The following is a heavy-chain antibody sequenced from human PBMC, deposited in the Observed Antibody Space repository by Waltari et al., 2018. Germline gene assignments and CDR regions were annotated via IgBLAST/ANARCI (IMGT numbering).Heavy chain of an antibody. V-gene: IGHV4-34*01. J-gene: IGHJ5*02. CDR2: INHSGST. D-gene: IGHD3-3*01. Sequence: QVQLQQWGAGLLKPSETLSLTCAVYGGSFSGATGSWCRQPPGKGREWIGEINHSGSTNYNPSLKSRVTISVDTSNNQFSLKLSSVTAADTAVYYCARGVAYYDFWSGYASTWFDPWGQGTLVTVSS. CDR3: ARGVAYYDFWSGYASTWFDP. CDR1: GGSFSGAT.